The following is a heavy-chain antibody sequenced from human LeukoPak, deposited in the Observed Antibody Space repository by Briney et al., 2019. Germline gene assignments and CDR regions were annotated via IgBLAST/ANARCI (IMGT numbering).Heavy chain of an antibody. CDR1: GGTFSSYA. CDR2: IIPIFGTA. CDR3: AREPYGDYSYYFDY. Sequence: ASVKVSCKASGGTFSSYAISWVRQAPGQGLEWMGGIIPIFGTANYAQKFQGRVTITADKSTSTAYVELSSLRSEDTAVYYCAREPYGDYSYYFDYWGQGTLVTDSS. D-gene: IGHD4-17*01. J-gene: IGHJ4*02. V-gene: IGHV1-69*06.